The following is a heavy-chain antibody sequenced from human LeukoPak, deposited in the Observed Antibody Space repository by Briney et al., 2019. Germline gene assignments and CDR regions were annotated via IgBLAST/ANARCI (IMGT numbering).Heavy chain of an antibody. CDR3: ARGSLSDP. V-gene: IGHV3-30*03. CDR1: GFTFSSYG. J-gene: IGHJ5*02. Sequence: GGSLRLSCAASGFTFSSYGMHWVRQAPGKGLEWVAVISYDGSNKYYADSVKGRFTISRDNSKNTLYLQMNSLRAEDTAVYYCARGSLSDPWGQGTLVTVSS. CDR2: ISYDGSNK.